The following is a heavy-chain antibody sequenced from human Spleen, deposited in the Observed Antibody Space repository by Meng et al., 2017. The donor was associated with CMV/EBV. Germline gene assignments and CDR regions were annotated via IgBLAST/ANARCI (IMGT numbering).Heavy chain of an antibody. CDR1: GFTFSGYW. Sequence: SLKISCAASGFTFSGYWMNWIRQVPGKGLEWVSGISRNGDNIGYADSVKGRFTISRDNSKNSLYLQMTSLRAEDTALYFCAKDARGGTHYYNNFDYWGQGTLVTVSS. D-gene: IGHD3-10*01. J-gene: IGHJ4*02. CDR3: AKDARGGTHYYNNFDY. CDR2: ISRNGDNI. V-gene: IGHV3-9*01.